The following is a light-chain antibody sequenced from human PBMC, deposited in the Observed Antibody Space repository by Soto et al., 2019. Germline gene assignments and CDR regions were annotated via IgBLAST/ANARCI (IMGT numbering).Light chain of an antibody. CDR1: ESISTW. CDR3: QQYSRLWS. CDR2: GAS. J-gene: IGKJ1*01. Sequence: DIQVTQSPSSLSASVGERVTITCRASESISTWLAWYQQKPGKAPKLLIYGASSLESGVPPRFSGDGSGTEFTLTISSLQRDDFGIYYCQQYSRLWSFGQGTKVDIK. V-gene: IGKV1-5*03.